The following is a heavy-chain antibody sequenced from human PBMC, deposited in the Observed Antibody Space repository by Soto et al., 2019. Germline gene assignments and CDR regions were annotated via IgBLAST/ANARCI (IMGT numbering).Heavy chain of an antibody. CDR1: GFTFSSYG. Sequence: LRLSCAASGFTFSSYGMHWFRQAPGKGLEWVAVISYDGSNKYYADSVKGRFTISRDNSKNTLYLQMNSLRAEDTAVYYCAIIGGINYFDYWGQGTLVTVSS. V-gene: IGHV3-30*03. J-gene: IGHJ4*02. D-gene: IGHD3-16*01. CDR2: ISYDGSNK. CDR3: AIIGGINYFDY.